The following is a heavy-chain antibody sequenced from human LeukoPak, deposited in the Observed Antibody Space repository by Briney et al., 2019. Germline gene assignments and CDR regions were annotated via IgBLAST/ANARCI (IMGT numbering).Heavy chain of an antibody. Sequence: PGGSLRLSCEPSGLAFSSYLASWVRQAPGKGLEWVANINQDGNSQNYVDSVRGRFTISKDNAKNSVYLQMNSLRAEDTAVYYCARSLWPEDYWGQGILVTVSS. CDR1: GLAFSSYL. V-gene: IGHV3-7*01. CDR3: ARSLWPEDY. D-gene: IGHD2-21*01. J-gene: IGHJ4*02. CDR2: INQDGNSQ.